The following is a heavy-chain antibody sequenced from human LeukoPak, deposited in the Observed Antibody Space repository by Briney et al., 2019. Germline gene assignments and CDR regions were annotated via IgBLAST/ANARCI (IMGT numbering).Heavy chain of an antibody. V-gene: IGHV3-73*01. D-gene: IGHD1-26*01. Sequence: GGSLRLSCAASGFTFSASPMHWVRQASGKGLEWVGRITGTHATAYSATVKGRFTISRDNAKNSLYLQMNSLRAEDTAVYYCARDLPVVGAPGFDYWGQGTLVTVSS. J-gene: IGHJ4*02. CDR3: ARDLPVVGAPGFDY. CDR2: ITGTHAT. CDR1: GFTFSASP.